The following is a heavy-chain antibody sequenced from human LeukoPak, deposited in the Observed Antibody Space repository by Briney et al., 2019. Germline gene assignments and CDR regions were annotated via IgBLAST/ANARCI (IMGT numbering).Heavy chain of an antibody. CDR2: MNPNSGNT. CDR3: ARAEDIVVVPAFWFDP. CDR1: GYTFTSYD. Sequence: ASVKVSCKASGYTFTSYDINWVRQATGQGLEWMGWMNPNSGNTGYAQKFQGRVTMTRNTSISTAYMELCSLKSEDTGVYYCARAEDIVVVPAFWFDPWGQGTLVTVSS. J-gene: IGHJ5*02. V-gene: IGHV1-8*01. D-gene: IGHD2-2*01.